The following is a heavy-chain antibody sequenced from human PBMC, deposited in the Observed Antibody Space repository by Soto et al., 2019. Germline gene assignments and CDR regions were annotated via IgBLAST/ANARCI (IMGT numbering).Heavy chain of an antibody. D-gene: IGHD6-25*01. Sequence: GPALVNPTHALSLTCTCSVFSLSTSVMCVSWIRQPPGKALEWLALIDWDDDKYYSTSLKTRLTISKDTSKNQVVLTMTNMDPVDTATYYCARIPESGDAYNYYGMDVWGQGTTVTVYS. CDR2: IDWDDDK. J-gene: IGHJ6*02. CDR1: VFSLSTSVMC. CDR3: ARIPESGDAYNYYGMDV. V-gene: IGHV2-70*01.